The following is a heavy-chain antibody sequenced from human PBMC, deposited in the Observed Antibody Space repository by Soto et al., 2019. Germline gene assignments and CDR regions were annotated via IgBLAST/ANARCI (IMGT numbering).Heavy chain of an antibody. V-gene: IGHV3-15*01. J-gene: IGHJ4*02. CDR2: IKSKTDGGTT. CDR1: GFTFSNAW. Sequence: EVQLVESGGGLVKPGGSLRLSCAASGFTFSNAWMSWVRQAPGKGLEWVGRIKSKTDGGTTDYAAHVKGRFPISRDDSNNTLYLQMNSLKTEHTAVYYCTTGTLGSYYDYWGQGTLVTVSS. CDR3: TTGTLGSYYDY. D-gene: IGHD1-26*01.